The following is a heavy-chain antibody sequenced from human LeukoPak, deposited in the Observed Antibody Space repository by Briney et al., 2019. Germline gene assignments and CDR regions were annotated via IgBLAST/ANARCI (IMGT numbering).Heavy chain of an antibody. CDR3: ARMTTVTN. V-gene: IGHV3-48*01. Sequence: PGGSLRLSCAASGFTFSRYWMNWVCQAPGKGLEWVSYISSSSSTIYYADSVKGRFTISRDNAKNSLYLQMNSLRAEDTAVYYCARMTTVTNWGQGTLVTVSS. CDR1: GFTFSRYW. D-gene: IGHD4-17*01. J-gene: IGHJ4*02. CDR2: ISSSSSTI.